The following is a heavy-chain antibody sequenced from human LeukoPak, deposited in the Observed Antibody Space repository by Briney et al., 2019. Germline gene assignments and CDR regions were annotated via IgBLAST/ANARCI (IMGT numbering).Heavy chain of an antibody. V-gene: IGHV3-21*01. J-gene: IGHJ4*02. CDR3: ARDTYYYDSSGYLYYFDY. Sequence: GGSLILSCAASGFTFSSYSMNWVRQAAGKWLEWVSSISSSSSYIYYADSVKGRFTISRDNAKNSLYLQMNSLRAEDTAVYYCARDTYYYDSSGYLYYFDYWGQGTLVTVSS. CDR2: ISSSSSYI. D-gene: IGHD3-22*01. CDR1: GFTFSSYS.